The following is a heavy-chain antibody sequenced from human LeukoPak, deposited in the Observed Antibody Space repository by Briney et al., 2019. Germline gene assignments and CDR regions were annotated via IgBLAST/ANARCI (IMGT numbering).Heavy chain of an antibody. V-gene: IGHV3-30-3*01. CDR2: ISYDGSNK. J-gene: IGHJ4*02. Sequence: PGGSLRLSCAASGFTFSSYAMHWVRQAPGKGLEWVAVISYDGSNKYYADSVKGRFTISRDNSKNTLYLQMNSLRAEDTAVYYCAREGGDSSGYYYLRSPLNYFDYWGQGTLVTVSS. D-gene: IGHD3-22*01. CDR3: AREGGDSSGYYYLRSPLNYFDY. CDR1: GFTFSSYA.